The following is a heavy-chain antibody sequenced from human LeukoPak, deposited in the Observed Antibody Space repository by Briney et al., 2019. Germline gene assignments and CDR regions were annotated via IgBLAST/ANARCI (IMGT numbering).Heavy chain of an antibody. V-gene: IGHV4-59*08. D-gene: IGHD3-16*01. CDR2: IYYSGST. Sequence: PSETLSLTCTVSGGSISSYYWTWIRQPPGKALEWIGYIYYSGSTNYNPSLKSRVTISVDTSKNQFSLKLSSVTAADTAVYYCARHLMGGPFVRFDYWGQGTLVTVSS. CDR3: ARHLMGGPFVRFDY. J-gene: IGHJ4*02. CDR1: GGSISSYY.